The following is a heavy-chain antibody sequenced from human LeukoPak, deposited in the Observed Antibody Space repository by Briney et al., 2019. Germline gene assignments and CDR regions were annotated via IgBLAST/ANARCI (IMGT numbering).Heavy chain of an antibody. D-gene: IGHD6-19*01. Sequence: SETLSLTRTVSGYSISSGDYWGWIRQPPGKGLEWIGSIYHSGRTYYNPSLKSRVTISVDTSKNQVSLILTSVTAADTAVYYCARFRVAGTRFFDYWGQGTLVTVSS. CDR2: IYHSGRT. V-gene: IGHV4-38-2*02. CDR3: ARFRVAGTRFFDY. J-gene: IGHJ4*02. CDR1: GYSISSGDY.